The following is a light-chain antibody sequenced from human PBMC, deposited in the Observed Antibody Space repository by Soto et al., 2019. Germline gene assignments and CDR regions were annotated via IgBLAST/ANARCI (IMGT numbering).Light chain of an antibody. V-gene: IGLV2-14*01. CDR2: EVT. CDR1: TSDVGTYDY. CDR3: SSHTSVNTRV. J-gene: IGLJ1*01. Sequence: SLSQPPPLSGSPWQSIALSLPGHTSDVGTYDYVSWYQQYPDKAPKLIIYEVTQRPSGVSNRFSGSKSGNTASLTISGLQAEDEADYYCSSHTSVNTRVFGTGTKVTV.